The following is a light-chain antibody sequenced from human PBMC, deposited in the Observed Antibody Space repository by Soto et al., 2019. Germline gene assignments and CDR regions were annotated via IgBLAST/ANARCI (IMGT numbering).Light chain of an antibody. V-gene: IGKV3-15*01. CDR1: QSVSSY. CDR2: AAS. Sequence: IVLTQSPGTLSLSPWERDTLSCRASQSVSSYLAWYQQKPGQAPRLLIFAASTRATGIPARFSGSGSATEFTLAISNLQSEDFAVYYCQQYNNWPVTFGQGTEVDIK. CDR3: QQYNNWPVT. J-gene: IGKJ1*01.